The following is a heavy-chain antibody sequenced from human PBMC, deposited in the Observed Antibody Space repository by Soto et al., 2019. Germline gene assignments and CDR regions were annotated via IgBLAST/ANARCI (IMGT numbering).Heavy chain of an antibody. CDR1: GFTFSSYG. D-gene: IGHD3-10*01. Sequence: GGSLRLSCAASGFTFSSYGMHWVRQAPGKGLEWVAVISYDGSNKYYADSVKGRFTISRDNSKNTLYLQMNSLRAEDTAVYYCAKDYGWFGDYAVEYYYYYGMDVWGQGTTVTVSS. CDR3: AKDYGWFGDYAVEYYYYYGMDV. J-gene: IGHJ6*02. CDR2: ISYDGSNK. V-gene: IGHV3-30*18.